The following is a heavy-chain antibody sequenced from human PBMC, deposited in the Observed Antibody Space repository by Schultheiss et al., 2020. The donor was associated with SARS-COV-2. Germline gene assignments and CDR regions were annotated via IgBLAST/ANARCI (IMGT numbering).Heavy chain of an antibody. CDR2: ISSSSSYI. CDR1: GFTFSSYS. D-gene: IGHD3-22*01. J-gene: IGHJ4*02. CDR3: ARDPVYYDSSGYPDY. V-gene: IGHV3-21*01. Sequence: GESLKISCAASGFTFSSYSMNWVRQAPGKGLEWVSSISSSSSYIYYADSVKGRFTISRDNAKNSLYLQMNSLRAEDTAVYYCARDPVYYDSSGYPDYWGQGTLVTVSS.